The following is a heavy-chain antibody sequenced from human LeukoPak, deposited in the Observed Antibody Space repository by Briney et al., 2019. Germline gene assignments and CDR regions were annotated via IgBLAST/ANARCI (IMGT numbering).Heavy chain of an antibody. J-gene: IGHJ4*02. CDR2: ISYDGSNK. D-gene: IGHD5-12*01. Sequence: GGSLRLSCAASGFTFSSYAMHWVRQAPGKGLEWVAVISYDGSNKYYADSVKGRFTISRDNSKNTLYLQMNSLRAEDTAVYYCARDGLYSGYAFDYWGQGTLVTVSS. V-gene: IGHV3-30*04. CDR3: ARDGLYSGYAFDY. CDR1: GFTFSSYA.